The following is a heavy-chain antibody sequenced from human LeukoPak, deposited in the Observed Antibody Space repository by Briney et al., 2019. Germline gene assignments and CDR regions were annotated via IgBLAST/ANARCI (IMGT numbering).Heavy chain of an antibody. CDR1: GYTFTAYY. CDR3: ARGVAAAGNPYYYYYMDV. CDR2: INPNSGGS. V-gene: IGHV1-2*02. Sequence: ASVKVSCKASGYTFTAYYIHWVRQAPGQGLEWMGWINPNSGGSNYAQKFQGRVTMTRDTSISTAYMELSRLRSDDTAVYYCARGVAAAGNPYYYYYMDVWGKGTTVTVSS. J-gene: IGHJ6*03. D-gene: IGHD6-13*01.